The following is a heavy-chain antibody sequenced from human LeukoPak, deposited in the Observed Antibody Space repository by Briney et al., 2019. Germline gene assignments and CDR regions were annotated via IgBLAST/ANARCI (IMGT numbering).Heavy chain of an antibody. CDR3: ARVGAAAGPYYFDY. D-gene: IGHD6-25*01. CDR1: VYTFTSYA. V-gene: IGHV1-3*01. Sequence: ASVNVSCQASVYTFTSYAMHWVRQAPGQRLEWMGWINAGNGNTKYSQKFQGRVTITRDTSASTAYMELSSLRSEDTAVYYCARVGAAAGPYYFDYWGQGTLVTVSS. CDR2: INAGNGNT. J-gene: IGHJ4*02.